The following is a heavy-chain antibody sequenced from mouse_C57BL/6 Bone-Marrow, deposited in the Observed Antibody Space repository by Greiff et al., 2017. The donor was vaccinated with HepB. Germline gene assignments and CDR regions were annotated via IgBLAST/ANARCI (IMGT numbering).Heavy chain of an antibody. D-gene: IGHD1-1*01. Sequence: EVKVVESGGGLVKPGGSLKLSCAASGFTFSSYAMSWVRQTPEKRLEWVATISDGGSYTYYPDNVKGRFTITRDNAKNNLYLQMGHLKSEDTAMYYWARDCYYGSTYYDAMGYWGQGTSVTVSS. CDR2: ISDGGSYT. V-gene: IGHV5-4*01. CDR3: ARDCYYGSTYYDAMGY. J-gene: IGHJ4*01. CDR1: GFTFSSYA.